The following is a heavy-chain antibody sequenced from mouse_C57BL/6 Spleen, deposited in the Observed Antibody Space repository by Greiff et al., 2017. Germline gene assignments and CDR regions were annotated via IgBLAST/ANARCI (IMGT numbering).Heavy chain of an antibody. CDR1: GYAFSSYW. D-gene: IGHD2-4*01. CDR3: ARGDYDRAWFAY. V-gene: IGHV1-80*01. CDR2: IYPGDGDT. Sequence: VQLQQSGAELVKPGASVKISCKASGYAFSSYWMNWVKQRPGKGLEWIGQIYPGDGDTNYNGKFKGKATLTADKSSSTAYMQLSSLTSEDSAVYFCARGDYDRAWFAYWGQGTLVTVSA. J-gene: IGHJ3*01.